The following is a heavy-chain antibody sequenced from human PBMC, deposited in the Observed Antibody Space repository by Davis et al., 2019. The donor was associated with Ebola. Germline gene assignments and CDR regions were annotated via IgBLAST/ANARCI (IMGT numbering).Heavy chain of an antibody. CDR1: GGSISSYY. V-gene: IGHV4-59*08. CDR3: GCYGSGSYGWFDP. D-gene: IGHD3-10*01. CDR2: IYYSGST. Sequence: PSETLSLTCTVSGGSISSYYWSWIRQPPGKGLEWIGYIYYSGSTNYNPSLKSRVTISVDTSKNQFALKLSSVTAADTAVYYCGCYGSGSYGWFDPWGQGTLVTVSS. J-gene: IGHJ5*02.